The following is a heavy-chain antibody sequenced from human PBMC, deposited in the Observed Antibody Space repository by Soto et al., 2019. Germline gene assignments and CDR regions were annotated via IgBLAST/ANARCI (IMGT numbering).Heavy chain of an antibody. D-gene: IGHD2-8*01. Sequence: SETLSLTCAVYGGSFSDYFWSWIRQPPGKGLEWIGEIYHSGTTHYTPSLKSRVTTSVDTSKNQFSLRLSSVTAADTAVYYCARQPVSLNGKFFFYQHGMDVWGQGTTVTVS. CDR3: ARQPVSLNGKFFFYQHGMDV. J-gene: IGHJ6*02. CDR2: IYHSGTT. V-gene: IGHV4-34*01. CDR1: GGSFSDYF.